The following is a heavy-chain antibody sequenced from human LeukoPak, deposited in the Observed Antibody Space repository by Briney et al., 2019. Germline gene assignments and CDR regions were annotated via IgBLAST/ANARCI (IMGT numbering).Heavy chain of an antibody. CDR2: INHSGST. V-gene: IGHV4-34*01. CDR3: ARGSNYYDSSGYDPHFDY. CDR1: GGSFSGYY. Sequence: SETLSLTCAVYGGSFSGYYWSWIRQPPGKGLEWIGEINHSGSTNYNPSLKSRVTISVDTSKSQFSLKRSSVTAADTAVYYCARGSNYYDSSGYDPHFDYWGQGTLATVSS. D-gene: IGHD3-22*01. J-gene: IGHJ4*02.